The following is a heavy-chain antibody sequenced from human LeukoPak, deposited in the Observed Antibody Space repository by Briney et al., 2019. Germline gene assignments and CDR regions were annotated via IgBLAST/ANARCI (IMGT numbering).Heavy chain of an antibody. J-gene: IGHJ4*02. D-gene: IGHD2-15*01. CDR3: ARDPEDCSGGSCYFYFDY. V-gene: IGHV1-2*02. CDR2: INPSSGGT. CDR1: GYTFTGYY. Sequence: APLKVSCKASGYTFTGYYIHWVRQAPGQGLEWMGWINPSSGGTNYAQKFQGRVTMTRDTSISTAYMELSSLRSDDTALYYCARDPEDCSGGSCYFYFDYWGQGTLVTVSS.